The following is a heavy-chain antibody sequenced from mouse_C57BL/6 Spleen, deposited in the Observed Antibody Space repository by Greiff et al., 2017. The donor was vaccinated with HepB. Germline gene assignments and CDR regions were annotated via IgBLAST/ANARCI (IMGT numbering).Heavy chain of an antibody. D-gene: IGHD2-4*01. CDR1: GYAFSSYW. J-gene: IGHJ4*01. CDR3: ARHDDYDGYYAMDY. V-gene: IGHV1-80*01. Sequence: QVQLQQSGAELVKPGASVKISCKASGYAFSSYWMNWVKQRPGKGLEWIGQIYPGDGDTNYNGKFKGKATLTADKSSSTAYMQLSSLTSEDSAVYFCARHDDYDGYYAMDYWGQGTSVTVSS. CDR2: IYPGDGDT.